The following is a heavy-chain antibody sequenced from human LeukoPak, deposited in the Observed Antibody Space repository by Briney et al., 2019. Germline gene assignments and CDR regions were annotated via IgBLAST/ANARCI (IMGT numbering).Heavy chain of an antibody. CDR3: ARDRDYDSANFDY. Sequence: GGSLRLSCAASGFTFSSFGMHWVRQAPGKGLEWVAVIWYDGGHKYYADSVKGRFSISRDNSKNTLYLQMSSLRAEDTAVYYCARDRDYDSANFDYWDQGTLVTVSS. CDR1: GFTFSSFG. J-gene: IGHJ4*02. CDR2: IWYDGGHK. D-gene: IGHD3-22*01. V-gene: IGHV3-33*01.